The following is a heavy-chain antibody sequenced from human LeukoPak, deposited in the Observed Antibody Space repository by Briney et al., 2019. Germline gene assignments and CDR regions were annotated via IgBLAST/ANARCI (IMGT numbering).Heavy chain of an antibody. D-gene: IGHD3-22*01. Sequence: GGSLRLSCAASGFTVSSNYMSWVRQAPGKGLEWVSVIYSGGSTYYADSVKGRFTISRDNPKNTLYLQMNSLRAEDTAVYYCARDLESYYYDSSTSPNAFDIWGQGTMVTVSS. J-gene: IGHJ3*02. CDR2: IYSGGST. V-gene: IGHV3-66*01. CDR3: ARDLESYYYDSSTSPNAFDI. CDR1: GFTVSSNY.